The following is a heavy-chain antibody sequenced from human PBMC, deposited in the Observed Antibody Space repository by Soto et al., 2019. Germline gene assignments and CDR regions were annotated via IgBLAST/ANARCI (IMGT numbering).Heavy chain of an antibody. CDR3: ARDFNYGDYVYHGMDV. V-gene: IGHV3-30-3*01. CDR2: ISYDGSNK. CDR1: GFTFSSYA. D-gene: IGHD4-17*01. J-gene: IGHJ6*02. Sequence: GGSLRLSCAASGFTFSSYAMHWVRQAPGKGLEWVAVISYDGSNKYYADSVKGRFTISRDNSKNTLYLQMNSLRAEDTAVYYCARDFNYGDYVYHGMDVWGQGTTVTVSS.